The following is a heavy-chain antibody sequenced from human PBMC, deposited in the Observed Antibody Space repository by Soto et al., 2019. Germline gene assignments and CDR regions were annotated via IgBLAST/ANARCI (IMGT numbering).Heavy chain of an antibody. V-gene: IGHV3-33*01. CDR3: ARDRPPYELDY. D-gene: IGHD3-3*01. Sequence: GGSLSLSCAASGFTFSSYGMHWVRQAPGKGLEWVAVIWYDGSNKYYADSVKGRFTISRDNSKNTPYLQMNSLRAEDTAVYYCARDRPPYELDYWGQGTLVTVSS. J-gene: IGHJ4*02. CDR2: IWYDGSNK. CDR1: GFTFSSYG.